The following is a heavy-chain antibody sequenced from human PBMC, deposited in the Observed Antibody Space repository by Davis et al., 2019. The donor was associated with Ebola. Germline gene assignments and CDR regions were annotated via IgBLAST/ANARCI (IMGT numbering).Heavy chain of an antibody. Sequence: ASVKVSCKASGYTFTSYYMHWVRQAPGQGLEWMGIINPSGGSTSYAQKFQGRVTMTRHTSTSTVYMELSSLRSEDTAVYYCARHASGWSRPGYFQHWGQGTLVTVSS. V-gene: IGHV1-46*01. CDR3: ARHASGWSRPGYFQH. CDR1: GYTFTSYY. J-gene: IGHJ1*01. CDR2: INPSGGST. D-gene: IGHD6-19*01.